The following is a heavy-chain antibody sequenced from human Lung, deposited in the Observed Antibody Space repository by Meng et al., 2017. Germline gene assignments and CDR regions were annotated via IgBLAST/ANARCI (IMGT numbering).Heavy chain of an antibody. D-gene: IGHD3-10*01. J-gene: IGHJ4*02. CDR3: ARERHSTIIRGVIDF. V-gene: IGHV4-34*01. Sequence: QAQLQPWGAGLLVPSENLSLTCAVYGGSISGSYWSWIRQSPAKGLEWIGKINHGGSTNYNPSLESRVTISVDTPKNQFSLRLTSMTVADTAVYYCARERHSTIIRGVIDFWGQGALVTVSS. CDR1: GGSISGSY. CDR2: INHGGST.